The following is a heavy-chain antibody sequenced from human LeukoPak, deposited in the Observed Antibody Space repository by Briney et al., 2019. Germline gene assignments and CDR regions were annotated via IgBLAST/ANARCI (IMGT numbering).Heavy chain of an antibody. CDR1: GFILKNYA. CDR3: AKADATIGGAFDI. D-gene: IGHD3-3*01. CDR2: ISGTSDTT. J-gene: IGHJ3*02. V-gene: IGHV3-23*01. Sequence: GGSLRLSCAASGFILKNYAMSWVRQAPGKGLEWVSIISGTSDTTRYGDSVRGRFTTSRDNPRNTLYLQIDSLRVDDTAVYYCAKADATIGGAFDIWGQGTMVIVSS.